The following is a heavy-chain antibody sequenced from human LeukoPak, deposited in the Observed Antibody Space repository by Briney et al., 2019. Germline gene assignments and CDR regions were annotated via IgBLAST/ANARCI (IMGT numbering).Heavy chain of an antibody. CDR1: GFTFNSYA. CDR3: ARDGQLAPRDNDYYYYMDV. CDR2: ISSSSNVI. D-gene: IGHD6-6*01. Sequence: LGGSLRLSCAASGFTFNSYAFNWVRQAPGKGLEWVSYISSSSNVIYYTDSVKGRFTISRDNARNLLSLQMNSLRAEDTAVYYCARDGQLAPRDNDYYYYMDVWGKGTTVTVSS. V-gene: IGHV3-48*01. J-gene: IGHJ6*03.